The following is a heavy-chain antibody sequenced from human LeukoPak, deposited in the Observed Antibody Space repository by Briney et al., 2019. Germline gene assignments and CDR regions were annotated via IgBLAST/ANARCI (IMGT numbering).Heavy chain of an antibody. CDR1: GGSISSSSYY. CDR3: ARESIAVAETTYDY. Sequence: SETLSLTCAVSGGSISSSSYYWGWIRQPPGKGLEWIGSIYYSGSTYYNPSLKSRVTISVDTSKNQFSLKLSSVTAADTAVYYCARESIAVAETTYDYWGQGTLVTVSS. J-gene: IGHJ4*02. V-gene: IGHV4-39*07. CDR2: IYYSGST. D-gene: IGHD6-19*01.